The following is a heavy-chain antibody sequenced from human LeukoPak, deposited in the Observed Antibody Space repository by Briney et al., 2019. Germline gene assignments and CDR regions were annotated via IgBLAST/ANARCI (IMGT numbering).Heavy chain of an antibody. CDR2: ISAYNGNT. CDR1: GGTFSSYA. V-gene: IGHV1-18*01. Sequence: ASVTVSCKASGGTFSSYAISWVRQAPGQGLEWMGWISAYNGNTNYAQKLQGRVTMTTDTSTSTAYMELRSLRSDDTAVYYCARDTPERWLQGGSAIDYWGQGTLVTVSS. D-gene: IGHD5-12*01. CDR3: ARDTPERWLQGGSAIDY. J-gene: IGHJ4*02.